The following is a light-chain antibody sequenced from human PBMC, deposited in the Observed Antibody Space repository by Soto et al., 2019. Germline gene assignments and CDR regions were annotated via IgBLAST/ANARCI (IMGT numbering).Light chain of an antibody. Sequence: QSVLTQPASVSGSPGQSITISCTGTSSDVAGYNYVSWYQQYPGKAPKLLIYEVSNRPSGVSNRFSGSKSGNTASLTISGLQAEDEADYYCSAYTSSSTLFGSGTKLTVL. CDR3: SAYTSSSTL. V-gene: IGLV2-14*01. CDR1: SSDVAGYNY. CDR2: EVS. J-gene: IGLJ1*01.